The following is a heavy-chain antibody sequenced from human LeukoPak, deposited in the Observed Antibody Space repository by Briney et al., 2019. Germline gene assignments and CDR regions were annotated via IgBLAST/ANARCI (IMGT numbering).Heavy chain of an antibody. D-gene: IGHD2-2*01. Sequence: ASVKVSCKASGYTFTGYYMHWVRQAPGQGLEWMGWINPNSGGTNYAQKFQGRVTMTRDTSISTAYMELSRLRSDDTAVYYCASSQDQLLDYYYMDVWGKGTTVTVSS. CDR2: INPNSGGT. J-gene: IGHJ6*03. CDR3: ASSQDQLLDYYYMDV. V-gene: IGHV1-2*02. CDR1: GYTFTGYY.